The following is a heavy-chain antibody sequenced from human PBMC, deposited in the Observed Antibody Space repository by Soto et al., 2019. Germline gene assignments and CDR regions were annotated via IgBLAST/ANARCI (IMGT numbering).Heavy chain of an antibody. CDR3: ARTRAVAGRNWFDP. Sequence: SETLSLTCTVSGGSISSYYWSWIRQPPGKGLEWIGYIYYSGSTNYNPSLKSRVTISVGTSKNQFSLKLSSVTAADTAVYYCARTRAVAGRNWFDPWGQGTLVTVSS. CDR1: GGSISSYY. J-gene: IGHJ5*02. CDR2: IYYSGST. V-gene: IGHV4-59*01. D-gene: IGHD6-19*01.